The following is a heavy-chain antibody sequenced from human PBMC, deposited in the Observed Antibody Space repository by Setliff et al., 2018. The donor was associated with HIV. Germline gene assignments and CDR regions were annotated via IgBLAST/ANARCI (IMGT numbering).Heavy chain of an antibody. CDR3: ARAHFLVAMTRNWFDP. Sequence: ASVKVSCKASGYTFTSYDINWVRQATGQGLEWIGRINPKSGVADYLKKFQGRVTMTTDASTNTAHMELIRPRFDDTAVYYCARAHFLVAMTRNWFDPWGQGTLVTVSS. J-gene: IGHJ5*02. CDR1: GYTFTSYD. CDR2: INPKSGVA. D-gene: IGHD5-12*01. V-gene: IGHV1-2*06.